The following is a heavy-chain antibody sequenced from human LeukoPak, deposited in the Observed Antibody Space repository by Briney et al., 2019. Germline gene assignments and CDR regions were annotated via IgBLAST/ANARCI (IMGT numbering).Heavy chain of an antibody. CDR3: SRSGRYFALGV. CDR2: ISSSSSYI. CDR1: EFTFSSYS. D-gene: IGHD3-9*01. V-gene: IGHV3-21*01. J-gene: IGHJ6*04. Sequence: PGGSLRLSCAASEFTFSSYSMNWVRQAPGKGLEWVSSISSSSSYIYHADSVKGRFTISRDNAKNSLYLQMNSLRAEDTAVYYCSRSGRYFALGVWGKGTTVTVSS.